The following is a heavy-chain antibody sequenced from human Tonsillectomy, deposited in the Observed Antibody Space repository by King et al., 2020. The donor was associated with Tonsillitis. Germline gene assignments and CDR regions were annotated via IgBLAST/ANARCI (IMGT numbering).Heavy chain of an antibody. Sequence: LVESGGGLVQPGGSLRLSCAASGFTFSNYAMSWVRQAPGKGLEWVSTISGSGSNTYYADSVKGRVTISRDNSKNTQYLQMNSLRAEDTAVYYCAKGGEAVAVWFDPWGQGTLVTVSS. D-gene: IGHD6-19*01. CDR2: ISGSGSNT. CDR3: AKGGEAVAVWFDP. CDR1: GFTFSNYA. V-gene: IGHV3-23*04. J-gene: IGHJ5*02.